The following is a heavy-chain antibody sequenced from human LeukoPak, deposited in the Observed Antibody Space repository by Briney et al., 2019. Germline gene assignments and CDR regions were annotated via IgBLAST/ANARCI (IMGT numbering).Heavy chain of an antibody. J-gene: IGHJ4*02. V-gene: IGHV3-7*03. CDR2: VNEPGNGK. CDR1: GFNFNNYW. D-gene: IGHD5-24*01. CDR3: ARDDVEGFFDH. Sequence: GGSLRLSCAASGFNFNNYWMSWVRQAPGKGLQWVGNVNEPGNGKQYVDSVKGRFTISRDNARNLLYLQMDDLRAEDTATYFCARDDVEGFFDHWGQGTLVTVSS.